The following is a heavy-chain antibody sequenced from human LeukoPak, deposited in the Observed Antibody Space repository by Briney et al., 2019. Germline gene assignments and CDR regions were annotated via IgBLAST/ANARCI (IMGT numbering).Heavy chain of an antibody. J-gene: IGHJ4*02. CDR3: ARGGGRNGYDFLDY. D-gene: IGHD5-12*01. Sequence: PGGSLRLSCAASEFTFSRYWMSWVRQAPGKGLEWVANINQDGSEKNYVDSMKGRFTISRDNAKNSLYLQMNSLRAEDTALYYCARGGGRNGYDFLDYWAQGTLVTVSS. V-gene: IGHV3-7*01. CDR1: EFTFSRYW. CDR2: INQDGSEK.